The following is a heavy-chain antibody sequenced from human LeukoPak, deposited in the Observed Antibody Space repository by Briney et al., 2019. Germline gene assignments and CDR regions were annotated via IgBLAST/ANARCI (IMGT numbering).Heavy chain of an antibody. J-gene: IGHJ4*02. CDR1: GGSISSYY. Sequence: SETLSLTCTVSGGSISSYYWSWIRQPPGKGLEWIGYICYSGSTNYNPSLKSRVTISVDTSKNQFSLKLSSVTAADTAVYYCARDREVYYDSSGYFDYWGQGTLVTVSS. V-gene: IGHV4-59*01. CDR2: ICYSGST. D-gene: IGHD3-22*01. CDR3: ARDREVYYDSSGYFDY.